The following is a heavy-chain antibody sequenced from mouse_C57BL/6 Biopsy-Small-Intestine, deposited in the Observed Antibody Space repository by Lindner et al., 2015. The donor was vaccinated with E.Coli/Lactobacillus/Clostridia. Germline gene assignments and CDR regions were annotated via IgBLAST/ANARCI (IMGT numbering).Heavy chain of an antibody. J-gene: IGHJ3*01. CDR1: GYTFTGHY. CDR3: ARSPISYGSGSYSSFDI. CDR2: INPNSAGT. V-gene: IGHV1-64*01. D-gene: IGHD2-2*01. Sequence: SVKVSCKASGYTFTGHYMHWVRQAPGQGLEWMGWINPNSAGTNYAPKFQGRVTMTRDTSISTAYMELRRLTSDDTAVYYCARSPISYGSGSYSSFDIWGQGTMVTVS.